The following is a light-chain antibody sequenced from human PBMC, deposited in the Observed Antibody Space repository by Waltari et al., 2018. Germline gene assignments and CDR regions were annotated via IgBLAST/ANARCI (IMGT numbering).Light chain of an antibody. CDR2: KAS. Sequence: DIQMTQSPSTLSASVGDRVTITCRASQDIGRWLAWYQQKPGKVPKLLMYKASSLESGVPSRFSGSGSGTEFTLTISSLQPDDFATYYCQQYNSYSLTFGGGTKVEIK. J-gene: IGKJ4*01. CDR1: QDIGRW. CDR3: QQYNSYSLT. V-gene: IGKV1-5*03.